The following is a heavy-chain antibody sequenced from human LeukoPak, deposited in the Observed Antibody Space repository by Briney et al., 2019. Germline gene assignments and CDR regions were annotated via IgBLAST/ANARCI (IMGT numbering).Heavy chain of an antibody. J-gene: IGHJ3*02. CDR2: IYPGDSDT. CDR3: ARQTGDNAFDI. V-gene: IGHV5-51*01. CDR1: GYRFTTYW. Sequence: GESLKISCKGSGYRFTTYWIGWVRQMPGKGLEWMGIIYPGDSDTRYSPSFQGQVTISADKSITTAYLQWNSLKASDTAMYYCARQTGDNAFDIWGRGTMVTVSS. D-gene: IGHD7-27*01.